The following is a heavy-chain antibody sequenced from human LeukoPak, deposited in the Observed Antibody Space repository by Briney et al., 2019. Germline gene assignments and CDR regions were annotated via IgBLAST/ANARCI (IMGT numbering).Heavy chain of an antibody. CDR2: IYYSGET. V-gene: IGHV4-39*01. J-gene: IGHJ6*03. CDR1: GGSINSTTFY. D-gene: IGHD3-22*01. Sequence: SETLSLTCSVSGGSINSTTFYWGWIRQPPGKGLQWVGTIYYSGETYYNPSLKSRLTLSVDTSKNQFSLNLNSVTAADTAQYYCVRHLPFYYDGGAYLRPSSFYYYCMDVWGKGTTVTISS. CDR3: VRHLPFYYDGGAYLRPSSFYYYCMDV.